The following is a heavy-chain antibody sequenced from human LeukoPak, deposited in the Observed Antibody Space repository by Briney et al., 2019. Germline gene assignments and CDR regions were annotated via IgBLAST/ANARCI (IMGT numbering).Heavy chain of an antibody. CDR1: GDSISSGNYQ. Sequence: SQTLSLTCTVSGDSISSGNYQWTWIRQPAGKGLEWIGRIYTSGSTNYNPSLKSRVTISVDTSKNQFSMKLSSVTAADTAVYYCAKGTGGTFYYFDYWGQGTLVTVSS. D-gene: IGHD2-8*02. CDR2: IYTSGST. V-gene: IGHV4-61*02. CDR3: AKGTGGTFYYFDY. J-gene: IGHJ4*02.